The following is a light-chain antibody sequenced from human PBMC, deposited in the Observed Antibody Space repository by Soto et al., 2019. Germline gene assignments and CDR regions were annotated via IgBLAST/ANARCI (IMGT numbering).Light chain of an antibody. CDR3: QQYRDLPQT. CDR2: NSN. J-gene: IGKJ1*01. V-gene: IGKV3-20*01. CDR1: QSVRSNY. Sequence: EIVLTQSPGTLSLSPGERATLSCRASQSVRSNYLAWYQQKPGRAPRLLIYNSNTRATGVPDRLSGSGSGTDFTLTISRLEPEDFALYYCQQYRDLPQTFGQGTKVDIK.